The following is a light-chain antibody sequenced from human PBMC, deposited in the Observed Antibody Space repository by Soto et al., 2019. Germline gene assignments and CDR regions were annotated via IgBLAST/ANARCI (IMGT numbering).Light chain of an antibody. CDR2: GAS. CDR1: QSVNSN. J-gene: IGKJ1*01. Sequence: EIVMTQSPATLSVSAGERATLSCRASQSVNSNLAWYQQKPGQAPRLLIYGASTRATGIPARFSGSGSGTEFTLTISSLQSEDFAVYYCHQYNNWPPWTFGQGTKVEIK. CDR3: HQYNNWPPWT. V-gene: IGKV3-15*01.